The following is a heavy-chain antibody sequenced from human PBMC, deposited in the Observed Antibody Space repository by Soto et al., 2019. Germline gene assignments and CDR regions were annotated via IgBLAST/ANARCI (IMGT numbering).Heavy chain of an antibody. J-gene: IGHJ4*02. D-gene: IGHD6-19*01. CDR3: ARDIIAVADSAPLDY. CDR1: GGTFSSYT. CDR2: IIPILGIA. V-gene: IGHV1-69*08. Sequence: QVQLVQSGAEVKKPGSSVKVSCKASGGTFSSYTISWVRQAPGQGLEWMGRIIPILGIANYAQKFQGRVTITADKSTSTAYMELSSLRSEDTAVYYCARDIIAVADSAPLDYWGQGTLVTVSS.